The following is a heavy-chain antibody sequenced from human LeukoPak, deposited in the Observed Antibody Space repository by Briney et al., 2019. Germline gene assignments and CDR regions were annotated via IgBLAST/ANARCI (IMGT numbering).Heavy chain of an antibody. D-gene: IGHD6-19*01. V-gene: IGHV3-30-3*01. Sequence: PGGSLRLSCAASGFTFSNYPMHWVRQAPGKGLEWLAVISSDGGTKYYADSVQGRFTVSRDNSQNTLSLQMNSLRAEDLAVYYCARDGRGAVAGFDYWGQGTLVTVSS. CDR3: ARDGRGAVAGFDY. J-gene: IGHJ4*02. CDR1: GFTFSNYP. CDR2: ISSDGGTK.